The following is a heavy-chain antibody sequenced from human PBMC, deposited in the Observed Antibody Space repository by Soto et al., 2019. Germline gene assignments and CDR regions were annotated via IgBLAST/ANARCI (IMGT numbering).Heavy chain of an antibody. V-gene: IGHV3-30*18. Sequence: SLRLSCAASGFTFSSYGMHWVRQAPGKGLEWVAVISYDGSNKYYADSVKGRFTISRDNSKNTLYLQMNSLRAEDTAVYYCAKDRAYYGSGSHSHYYYYGMDVWGQGTTVTVSS. J-gene: IGHJ6*02. CDR3: AKDRAYYGSGSHSHYYYYGMDV. CDR2: ISYDGSNK. CDR1: GFTFSSYG. D-gene: IGHD3-10*01.